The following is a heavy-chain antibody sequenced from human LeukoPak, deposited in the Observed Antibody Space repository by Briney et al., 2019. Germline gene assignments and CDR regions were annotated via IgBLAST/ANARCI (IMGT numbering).Heavy chain of an antibody. CDR3: ARHYYDRSDSYSFDY. D-gene: IGHD3-22*01. CDR2: IFSSGST. CDR1: GGSISGYY. Sequence: SDSLSLTCTVSGGSISGYYWSWIRQPPGKGLEWIGYIFSSGSTNYNPSLKSRVTISEDTSVNQFSLKLSSVTAADTAVYYCARHYYDRSDSYSFDYWGQGTMVTLSS. V-gene: IGHV4-59*08. J-gene: IGHJ4*02.